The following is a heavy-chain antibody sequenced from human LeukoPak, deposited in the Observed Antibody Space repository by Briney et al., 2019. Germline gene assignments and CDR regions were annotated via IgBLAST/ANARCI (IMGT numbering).Heavy chain of an antibody. CDR3: AVLPGYTYGDY. CDR1: LDSTTSNF. D-gene: IGHD5-18*01. V-gene: IGHV4-39*01. CDR2: IYYNENT. Sequence: SETLSLTCTVSLDSTTSNFWSWVRQPPGKGLEWIGSIYYNENTYYNPSLKSRLTISVDTSKNQFSLKVTSVTVADTAVYYCAVLPGYTYGDYWGQGALVTVSS. J-gene: IGHJ4*02.